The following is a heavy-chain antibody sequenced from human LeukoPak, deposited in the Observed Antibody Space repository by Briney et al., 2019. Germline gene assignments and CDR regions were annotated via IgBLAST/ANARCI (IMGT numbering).Heavy chain of an antibody. J-gene: IGHJ4*02. Sequence: GGSLRLSCAASGFTFSSYSMNWVRQAPGKGLEWVSSICSRSTYIYYADSVKGRFTISRDNGKNSLYLLMNSLRAEDTAVYYCARGLTDTAMVTDYFDYWGQGTLVTVSS. D-gene: IGHD5-18*01. CDR2: ICSRSTYI. CDR1: GFTFSSYS. V-gene: IGHV3-21*01. CDR3: ARGLTDTAMVTDYFDY.